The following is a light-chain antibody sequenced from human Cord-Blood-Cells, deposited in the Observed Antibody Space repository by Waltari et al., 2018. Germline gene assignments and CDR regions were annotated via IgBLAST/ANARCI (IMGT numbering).Light chain of an antibody. CDR3: QQYNSYSPYT. V-gene: IGKV1-5*03. Sequence: DIQMTQSPSTLSASVGDRVTITCWASQSISSWLAWYQQKPGKAPNLLIYKASSLESGVPSRFSGSGSGTEFTLTISSLQPDDFATYYCQQYNSYSPYTFCQGTKLEIK. J-gene: IGKJ2*01. CDR1: QSISSW. CDR2: KAS.